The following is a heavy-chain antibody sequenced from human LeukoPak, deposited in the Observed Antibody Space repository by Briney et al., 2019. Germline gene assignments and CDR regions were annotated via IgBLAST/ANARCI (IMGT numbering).Heavy chain of an antibody. CDR1: GFTFSSYS. CDR3: ARIRMVRGVIITSNWFDP. J-gene: IGHJ5*02. V-gene: IGHV3-21*01. Sequence: SGGSLRLSCAASGFTFSSYSMNWVRQAPGKGLEWVSSISSSSSYMYYADSVKGRFTISRDNAKNSLYLQMNSLRAEDTAVYYCARIRMVRGVIITSNWFDPWGQGTLVTVSS. CDR2: ISSSSSYM. D-gene: IGHD3-10*01.